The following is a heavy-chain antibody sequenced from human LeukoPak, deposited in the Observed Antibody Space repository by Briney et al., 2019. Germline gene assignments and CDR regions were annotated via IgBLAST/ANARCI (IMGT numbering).Heavy chain of an antibody. V-gene: IGHV4-4*07. J-gene: IGHJ4*02. Sequence: SETLSLTCTVSGDSLNTYYWDWIRQPAGKGLEWIGRIHHSGATNYNPSLKSRVTMSVDTSRNQFSLILRSVTAADTAVYYCARDKGVERLGGVYFDSWGQGTLVIVSS. CDR2: IHHSGAT. D-gene: IGHD1-26*01. CDR1: GDSLNTYY. CDR3: ARDKGVERLGGVYFDS.